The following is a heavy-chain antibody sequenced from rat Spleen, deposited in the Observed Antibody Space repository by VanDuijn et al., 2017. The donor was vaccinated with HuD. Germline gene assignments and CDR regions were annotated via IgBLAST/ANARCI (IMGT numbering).Heavy chain of an antibody. Sequence: EVQLVESGGGLVQPGRSLKLSCAASGFIFSDYNMAWVRQAPKKGLEWVAAISYDGITTYYRDSVRGRFTISRDNAQNTLYLQMSKLGSEDTAIYYCARRHYGYTDYFDYWGQGVMVTVSS. J-gene: IGHJ2*01. CDR2: ISYDGITT. V-gene: IGHV5-7*01. D-gene: IGHD1-9*01. CDR1: GFIFSDYN. CDR3: ARRHYGYTDYFDY.